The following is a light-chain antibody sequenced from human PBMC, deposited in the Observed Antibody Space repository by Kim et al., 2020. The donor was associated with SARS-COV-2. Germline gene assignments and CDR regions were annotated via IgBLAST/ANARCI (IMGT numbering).Light chain of an antibody. CDR1: QAISNF. CDR2: GAS. Sequence: IQLTQSPSSLSASEGDRVTITCRASQAISNFLAWYQQRPGKAPKLLIYGASTLQSGVPSRFSGSGSGTDFTLIISSLQPEDSATYYCQQLNSYPKTFGQGTKVDIK. J-gene: IGKJ1*01. CDR3: QQLNSYPKT. V-gene: IGKV1-9*01.